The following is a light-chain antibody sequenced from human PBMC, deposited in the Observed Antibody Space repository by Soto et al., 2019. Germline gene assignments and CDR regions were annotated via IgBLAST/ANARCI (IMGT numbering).Light chain of an antibody. CDR2: DVT. CDR1: SSDVGSYNL. J-gene: IGLJ1*01. Sequence: QSALTQPASVSGSPGQSITISCTGTSSDVGSYNLVSWYQQHPGKAPKLVIYDVTKRPSGLSNRFSGSKSGNTASLTISGLQAEDEGDYYCCSYAGYSTYVFGTGTKVTV. CDR3: CSYAGYSTYV. V-gene: IGLV2-23*02.